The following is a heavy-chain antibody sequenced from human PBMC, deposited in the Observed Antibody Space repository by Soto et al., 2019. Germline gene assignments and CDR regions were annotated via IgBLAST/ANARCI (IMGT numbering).Heavy chain of an antibody. CDR3: VRRFCSGTSCRFNWFDP. CDR2: VNPDDSTT. D-gene: IGHD2-2*01. V-gene: IGHV5-51*01. Sequence: GESLKISCECSGYSFANYWIGWVRQMPGKGLEWMGIVNPDDSTTTYSQSLQGQVIISADKSVRSAYLQWSSLKDSDTATYYCVRRFCSGTSCRFNWFDPWGQGTLVTVSS. CDR1: GYSFANYW. J-gene: IGHJ5*02.